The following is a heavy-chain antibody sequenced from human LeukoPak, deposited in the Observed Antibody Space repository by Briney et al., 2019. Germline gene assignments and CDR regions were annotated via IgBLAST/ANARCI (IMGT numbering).Heavy chain of an antibody. CDR3: ARDHGRSYNYGSDALDI. Sequence: SETLSLTCTVSGGSISSYYWSWIRQPPGKGLEWIGYIYYSGSTNYNPSLKSRVTISVDTSKNQFSLKLSSVTAADTAVYYCARDHGRSYNYGSDALDIWGQGTLVIVSA. CDR2: IYYSGST. CDR1: GGSISSYY. D-gene: IGHD5-18*01. V-gene: IGHV4-59*01. J-gene: IGHJ3*02.